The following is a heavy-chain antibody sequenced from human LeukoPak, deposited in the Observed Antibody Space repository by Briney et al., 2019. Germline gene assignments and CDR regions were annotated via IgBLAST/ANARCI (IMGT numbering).Heavy chain of an antibody. CDR1: GFTFSSYA. J-gene: IGHJ4*02. CDR2: IYSGGSI. CDR3: AGISP. Sequence: GGSLRLSCAASGFTFSSYAMSWVRQAPGKGLEWVSGIYSGGSIYYADSVKGRFTISRDNSRNTLYLQMNSLRAEDTAVYYCAGISPWGQGTLVTVSS. V-gene: IGHV3-66*01.